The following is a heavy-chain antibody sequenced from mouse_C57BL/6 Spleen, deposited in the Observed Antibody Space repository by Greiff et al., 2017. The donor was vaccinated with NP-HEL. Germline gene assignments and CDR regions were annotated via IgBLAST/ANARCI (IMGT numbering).Heavy chain of an antibody. D-gene: IGHD3-2*02. CDR3: AKGCGRDSSGYGFDY. Sequence: QVQLQQSGAELVKPGASVKLSCKASGYTFTSYWMQWVKQRPGQGLEWIGEIDPSDSYTNYNQKFKGKATLTVDTSSSTAYMQLSSLTSEDSAVYYCAKGCGRDSSGYGFDYWGQGTTLTVSS. V-gene: IGHV1-50*01. J-gene: IGHJ2*01. CDR2: IDPSDSYT. CDR1: GYTFTSYW.